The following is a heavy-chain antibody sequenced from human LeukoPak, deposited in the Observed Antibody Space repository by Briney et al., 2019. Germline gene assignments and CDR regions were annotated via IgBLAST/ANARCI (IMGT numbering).Heavy chain of an antibody. Sequence: GGSLRLSCAASGFTFSSYSMNWVRQAPGKGLEWVSSISSSSSYIYYADSVKGRFTISRDNAKNTLYLQMNSLRAEDTAVYYCAKSALWFGELGVDYWGQGTLVTVSS. CDR3: AKSALWFGELGVDY. CDR1: GFTFSSYS. V-gene: IGHV3-21*01. CDR2: ISSSSSYI. D-gene: IGHD3-10*01. J-gene: IGHJ4*02.